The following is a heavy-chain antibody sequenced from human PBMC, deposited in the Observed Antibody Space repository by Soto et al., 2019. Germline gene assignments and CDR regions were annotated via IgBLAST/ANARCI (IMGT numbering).Heavy chain of an antibody. V-gene: IGHV4-4*02. CDR1: GGSFTSNNW. Sequence: PSETLSLTCAVSGGSFTSNNWWTWVRQPPGQGLEWIGEIYQTGSTNYNPSLKSRVTISLDKSENQFSLKVTSPTAADTAVYYCASRDPGTSVDYWGQGTLVTVSS. J-gene: IGHJ4*02. CDR2: IYQTGST. D-gene: IGHD1-7*01. CDR3: ASRDPGTSVDY.